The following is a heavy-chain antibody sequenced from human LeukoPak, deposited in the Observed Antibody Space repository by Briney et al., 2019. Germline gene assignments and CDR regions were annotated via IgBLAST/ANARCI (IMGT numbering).Heavy chain of an antibody. CDR2: ISAYNGNT. CDR1: GYTFTTYG. Sequence: ASVKVSCKASGYTFTTYGFSWVRQAPGQGLEWMGWISAYNGNTNYAQKLQGRVTMTTDTSTSTAYMELRSLRSDDTAVYYCARVRLLYYYDSSGYYNLDYWGQGTLVTVSS. D-gene: IGHD3-22*01. V-gene: IGHV1-18*01. J-gene: IGHJ4*02. CDR3: ARVRLLYYYDSSGYYNLDY.